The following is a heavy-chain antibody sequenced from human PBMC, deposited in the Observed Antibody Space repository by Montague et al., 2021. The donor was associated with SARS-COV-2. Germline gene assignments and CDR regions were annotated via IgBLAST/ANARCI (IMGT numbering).Heavy chain of an antibody. CDR1: GFTFSSYA. V-gene: IGHV3-30*04. D-gene: IGHD2-15*01. J-gene: IGHJ4*02. CDR2: ISTDVNKK. Sequence: SLRLSCAASGFTFSSYAMHWVRQAPGKGLEWVAVISTDVNKKYYVDSVKGRFTISRDTSKNTLSLQLNGLRVEDAALYYYAKDQGIGYSDFDYWGQGTLVTVSS. CDR3: AKDQGIGYSDFDY.